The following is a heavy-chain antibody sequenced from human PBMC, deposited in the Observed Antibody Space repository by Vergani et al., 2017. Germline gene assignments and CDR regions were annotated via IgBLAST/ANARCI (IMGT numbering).Heavy chain of an antibody. CDR2: IIPVFGTA. J-gene: IGHJ2*01. Sequence: QVHLVQSGAEVKKPGSSVKVSCRSSGDSFNNYPITWVRQATGQGLEWMGRIIPVFGTADYSQKFQDRVTITADEYTKTSYMPLSSLRSDDTAVYFCAKLHTYSWQFSFDVWGRGTHVTVSS. V-gene: IGHV1-69*13. CDR1: GDSFNNYP. D-gene: IGHD4-11*01. CDR3: AKLHTYSWQFSFDV.